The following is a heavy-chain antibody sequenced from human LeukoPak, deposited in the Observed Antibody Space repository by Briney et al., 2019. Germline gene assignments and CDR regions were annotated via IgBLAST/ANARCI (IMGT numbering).Heavy chain of an antibody. CDR3: ARGPSHYYDSSGYYGY. CDR2: MNPNSGNT. Sequence: ASVKVSCKASGYTFTSYDINWVRQATGQGLEWMGWMNPNSGNTGYAQKFQGRVTMTRNTSISTAYMELSSLRSEDTAVYYCARGPSHYYDSSGYYGYWGQGTLVTVFS. V-gene: IGHV1-8*01. D-gene: IGHD3-22*01. J-gene: IGHJ4*02. CDR1: GYTFTSYD.